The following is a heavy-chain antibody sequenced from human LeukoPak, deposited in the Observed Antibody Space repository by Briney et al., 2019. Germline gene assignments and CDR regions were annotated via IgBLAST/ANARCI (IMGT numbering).Heavy chain of an antibody. V-gene: IGHV4-59*01. CDR2: IYYSGST. J-gene: IGHJ4*02. CDR3: AGVPPASPVLDY. D-gene: IGHD6-6*01. Sequence: SVTLSLTCTVAGGSISSYYWSWIRQPPGKGLEWIGYIYYSGSTNYNHSLKSRVTISVDTSKNQYSLKLSSVTAADTAVYYCAGVPPASPVLDYWGQGTLVTVSS. CDR1: GGSISSYY.